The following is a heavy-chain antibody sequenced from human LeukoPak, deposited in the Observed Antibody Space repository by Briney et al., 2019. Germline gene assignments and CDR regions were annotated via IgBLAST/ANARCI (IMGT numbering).Heavy chain of an antibody. V-gene: IGHV1-18*01. CDR2: TTAYNGDT. Sequence: ASVKVSCKTSGYTFSSYGISRVRQAPGQGLEWMGWTTAYNGDTNYAQKFQGRVTMTIDTSTSTVYMELRSLRSDDTAVYYCARGGRTTNPDYWGQGTLVTVSS. D-gene: IGHD4-11*01. J-gene: IGHJ4*02. CDR1: GYTFSSYG. CDR3: ARGGRTTNPDY.